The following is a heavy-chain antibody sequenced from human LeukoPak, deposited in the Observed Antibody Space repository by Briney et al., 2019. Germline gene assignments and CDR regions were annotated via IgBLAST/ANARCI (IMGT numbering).Heavy chain of an antibody. Sequence: TGGSPRLSCAASGFALRSYTVTWVRQAPGKGLEWVSSISSTSAYIYYAESVKGRFSISRDNVDNVVHLQMSSLTNEDTAVYYCARVAVAGPTGWFDSWGQGTLVTVSS. J-gene: IGHJ5*01. D-gene: IGHD6-19*01. CDR1: GFALRSYT. CDR2: ISSTSAYI. V-gene: IGHV3-21*01. CDR3: ARVAVAGPTGWFDS.